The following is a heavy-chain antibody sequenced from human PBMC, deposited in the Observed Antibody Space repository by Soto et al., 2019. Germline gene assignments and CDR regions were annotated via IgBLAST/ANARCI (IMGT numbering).Heavy chain of an antibody. CDR1: GFTFSRDG. V-gene: IGHV3-23*01. Sequence: PGGSLRVYCAASGFTFSRDGMSWVRQAPGKGLEWVSLITDNGGSTYYADSVKGRFTISRDNTKNTLFLQMNSLRAEDTAVYYCAKERATTTAFDYWGQGALVTVSS. J-gene: IGHJ4*02. D-gene: IGHD4-17*01. CDR2: ITDNGGST. CDR3: AKERATTTAFDY.